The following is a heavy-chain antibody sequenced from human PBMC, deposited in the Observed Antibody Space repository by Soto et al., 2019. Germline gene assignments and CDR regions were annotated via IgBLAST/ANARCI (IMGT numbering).Heavy chain of an antibody. J-gene: IGHJ4*02. D-gene: IGHD6-19*01. CDR2: ISGSGGST. CDR1: GFTFSSYA. Sequence: EVQLLESGGGLVQPGGSLRLSCAASGFTFSSYAMSWVRQAPGKGLEWVSAISGSGGSTYYADSVKGRFTISRDNSKNTLYLTMNSLRAEAPAVYYCAKWPTVAGTGIFDYWGQGTLVTVSS. CDR3: AKWPTVAGTGIFDY. V-gene: IGHV3-23*01.